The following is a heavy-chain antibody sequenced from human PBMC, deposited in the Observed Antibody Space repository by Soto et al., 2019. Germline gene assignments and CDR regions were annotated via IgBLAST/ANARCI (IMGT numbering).Heavy chain of an antibody. CDR3: AKEGIQTRTTFGYYFDY. V-gene: IGHV3-23*01. CDR2: ISSSGDTT. Sequence: EVQLLESGGGLVQPGGSLRLSCTASGFSFSSYAMSWVRQAPGKGLEWVSAISSSGDTTQYADSVKGPFTITRDNSKNTVYLQMNSLRAEDTAVYYCAKEGIQTRTTFGYYFDYWGQGTLVTVSS. D-gene: IGHD1-7*01. CDR1: GFSFSSYA. J-gene: IGHJ4*02.